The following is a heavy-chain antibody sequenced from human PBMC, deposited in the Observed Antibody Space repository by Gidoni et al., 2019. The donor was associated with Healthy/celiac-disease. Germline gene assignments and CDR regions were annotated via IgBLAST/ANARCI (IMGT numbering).Heavy chain of an antibody. CDR1: GFTFGDYA. V-gene: IGHV3-49*03. CDR3: TSYSSYFDY. Sequence: EVQLVESGGGLVQPGRSRRLSGTASGFTFGDYAMIWFRQAPGKGLEWGGFIRSKAYGGTTEYAASVKGRFTISRDDSKSIAYLQMNSLKTEDTAVYYCTSYSSYFDYWGQGTLVTVSS. D-gene: IGHD6-13*01. J-gene: IGHJ4*02. CDR2: IRSKAYGGTT.